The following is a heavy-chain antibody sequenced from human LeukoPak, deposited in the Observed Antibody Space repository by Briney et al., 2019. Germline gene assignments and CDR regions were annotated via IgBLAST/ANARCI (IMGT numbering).Heavy chain of an antibody. D-gene: IGHD6-13*01. CDR1: GGSFSGYY. CDR3: ARRGIGHIASFDY. Sequence: PSETLSLTCAVYGGSFSGYYWSWIRQPPGKGLEWIGEINHSGSTNYNPSLKSRVTISVDTSKNQFSLKLSSVTAADTAVYYCARRGIGHIASFDYWGQGTLVTVSS. J-gene: IGHJ4*02. V-gene: IGHV4-34*01. CDR2: INHSGST.